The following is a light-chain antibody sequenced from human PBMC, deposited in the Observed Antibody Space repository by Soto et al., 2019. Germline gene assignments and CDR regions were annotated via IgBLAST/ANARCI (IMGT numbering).Light chain of an antibody. V-gene: IGLV2-8*01. CDR3: SSYGGSNTVV. J-gene: IGLJ2*01. CDR1: SSDVGGYNY. Sequence: QSALTQPPSASGSPGQSVTISCTGSSSDVGGYNYVSWYQQHPGKAPRLLIYEVSKRPSGVPDRLSGSKSGNTASLTVSGLQAEHDAYYYCSSYGGSNTVVFVGGTKVTVL. CDR2: EVS.